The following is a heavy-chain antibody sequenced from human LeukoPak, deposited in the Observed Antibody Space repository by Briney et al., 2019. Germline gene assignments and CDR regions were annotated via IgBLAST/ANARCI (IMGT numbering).Heavy chain of an antibody. V-gene: IGHV1-18*01. CDR1: GYTFTSYG. CDR2: ISAYNGNT. CDR3: ARDLGGSGYYEANDAFDI. Sequence: GASVKVSCMASGYTFTSYGISWVRQAPGQGLEWMGWISAYNGNTNYAQKLQGRVTMTTDTSTSTAYMELRSLRSDDTAVYYCARDLGGSGYYEANDAFDIWGQGTMVTVSS. D-gene: IGHD3-22*01. J-gene: IGHJ3*02.